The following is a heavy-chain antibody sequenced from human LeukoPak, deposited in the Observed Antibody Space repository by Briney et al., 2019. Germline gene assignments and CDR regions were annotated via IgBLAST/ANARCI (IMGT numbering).Heavy chain of an antibody. V-gene: IGHV1-46*01. D-gene: IGHD5-24*01. Sequence: PPGKSSSKPFDYTSTGNKFTGGRKALEQGPKWMEVISPSGGSTTYAQKFQGRVTLTRDMSTSTDYLELSSLRSEDTAVYYCARDNSVRDEAWWFNPWGQGTLVTVSS. CDR1: DYTSTGNK. CDR2: ISPSGGST. CDR3: ARDNSVRDEAWWFNP. J-gene: IGHJ5*02.